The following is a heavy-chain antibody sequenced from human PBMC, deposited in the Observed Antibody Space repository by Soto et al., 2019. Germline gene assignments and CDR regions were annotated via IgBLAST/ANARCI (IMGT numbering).Heavy chain of an antibody. CDR3: ASQLPGHYYYYGMDV. D-gene: IGHD2-2*01. CDR1: GGTSSSYA. CDR2: IIPIFGTA. V-gene: IGHV1-69*13. J-gene: IGHJ6*02. Sequence: SVKVSCKASGGTSSSYAISWVRQAPGQGLEWMGGIIPIFGTANYAQKFRGRVTITADESTSTAYMELSSLRSEDTAVYYCASQLPGHYYYYGMDVWGQGTTVTVS.